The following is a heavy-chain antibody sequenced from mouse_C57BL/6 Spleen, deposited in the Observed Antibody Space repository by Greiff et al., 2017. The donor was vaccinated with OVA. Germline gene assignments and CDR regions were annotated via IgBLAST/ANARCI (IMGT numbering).Heavy chain of an antibody. V-gene: IGHV1-15*01. CDR2: IDPITGGN. Sequence: QVQLQQSGAELVRPGASVTLSCKASGYTFTDYEMHWVKQTPVHGLEWIGDIDPITGGNAYNQKFKGRAILTADKTSSTAYMELRSLTSADYAFYYCTSVWFAYWGQGTLVTVSA. CDR1: GYTFTDYE. CDR3: TSVWFAY. J-gene: IGHJ3*01.